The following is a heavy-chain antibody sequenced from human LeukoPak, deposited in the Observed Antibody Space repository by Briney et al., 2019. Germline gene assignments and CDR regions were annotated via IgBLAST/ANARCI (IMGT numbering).Heavy chain of an antibody. V-gene: IGHV3-48*03. CDR1: GFTFSSYE. CDR2: ISSSGSTI. J-gene: IGHJ5*02. CDR3: AILDIVVVPAAIPVNWFDP. D-gene: IGHD2-2*02. Sequence: QPGGSLRLSCAASGFTFSSYEMNWVRQAPGKGLGWVSYISSSGSTIYYADSVKGRFTISRDNAKNSLYLQMNSLRAEDTAVYYCAILDIVVVPAAIPVNWFDPWGQGTLVTVSS.